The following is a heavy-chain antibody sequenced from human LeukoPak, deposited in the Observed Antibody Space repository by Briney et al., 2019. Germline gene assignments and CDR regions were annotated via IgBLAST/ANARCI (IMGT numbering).Heavy chain of an antibody. Sequence: PGGSLRLSCAASGFTFDDYAMHWVRQAPGKGLEWVSGISWNSGSIGYADSVKGRFTISRDNAKNSLYLQMNSLRAEDTALYYCAKDIAAAGPVDAFDIWGQGTMVTVSS. V-gene: IGHV3-9*01. CDR1: GFTFDDYA. D-gene: IGHD6-13*01. J-gene: IGHJ3*02. CDR2: ISWNSGSI. CDR3: AKDIAAAGPVDAFDI.